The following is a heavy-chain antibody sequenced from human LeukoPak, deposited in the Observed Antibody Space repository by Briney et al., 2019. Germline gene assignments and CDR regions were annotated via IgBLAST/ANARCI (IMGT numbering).Heavy chain of an antibody. J-gene: IGHJ4*02. V-gene: IGHV3-30*04. CDR3: ARAPGYGAAYYFDY. D-gene: IGHD1-1*01. CDR1: GFTFSKFA. CDR2: VSYGGSYK. Sequence: GGSLRLSCAAAGFTFSKFAMHWVRQVPGKGLEWVAVVSYGGSYKYYADSVKGRFTISRDNSKNTLYLQMNSLRAEDTAVYYCARAPGYGAAYYFDYWGQGTLVTVSS.